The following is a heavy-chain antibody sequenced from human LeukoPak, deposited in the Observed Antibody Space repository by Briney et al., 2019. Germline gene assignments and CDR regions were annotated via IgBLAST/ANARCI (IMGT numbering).Heavy chain of an antibody. V-gene: IGHV1-46*01. CDR3: ARAYSSGWYVEVYFDY. J-gene: IGHJ4*02. Sequence: ASVKASCKASGYTFTSYYMHWVRQAPGQGLEWMGIINPSGGSTSYAQKFQGRVTMTRDTSTSTVYMELSSLRSEDTAVYYCARAYSSGWYVEVYFDYWGQGTLVTVSS. CDR1: GYTFTSYY. CDR2: INPSGGST. D-gene: IGHD6-19*01.